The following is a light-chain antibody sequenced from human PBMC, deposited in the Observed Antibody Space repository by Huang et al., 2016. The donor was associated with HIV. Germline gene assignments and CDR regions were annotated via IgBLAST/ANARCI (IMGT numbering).Light chain of an antibody. J-gene: IGKJ3*01. CDR3: QQFHNLPLT. Sequence: DIQLTQSPSSLSASVGDRVTLTCQATQGISTYLNWYQQRPGKAPEVLIYDASNLETRVPSRVTGSGSGTDVNLTITSLQPEDIATYYCQQFHNLPLTFGPGTKVDTK. CDR1: QGISTY. V-gene: IGKV1-33*01. CDR2: DAS.